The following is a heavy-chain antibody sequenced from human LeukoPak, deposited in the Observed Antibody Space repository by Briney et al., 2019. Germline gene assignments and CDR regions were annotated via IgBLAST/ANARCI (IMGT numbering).Heavy chain of an antibody. J-gene: IGHJ3*02. Sequence: GASVKVSCKASGYTFATYGISWVRQAPGQGLEWMGWITSYYGDTYYAQQLQDRVTMTTDTSTSTAYMERRSLRSDDTAVYYCARDRRVKRNRDAFDIWGQETMVTVSS. V-gene: IGHV1-18*01. CDR2: ITSYYGDT. CDR1: GYTFATYG. D-gene: IGHD2-21*01. CDR3: ARDRRVKRNRDAFDI.